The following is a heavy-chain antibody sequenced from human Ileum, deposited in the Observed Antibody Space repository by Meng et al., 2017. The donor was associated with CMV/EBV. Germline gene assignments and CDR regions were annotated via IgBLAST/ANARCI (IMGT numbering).Heavy chain of an antibody. D-gene: IGHD3-10*01. V-gene: IGHV4-4*07. CDR2: IYTSGTT. Sequence: QVPLQDPGPGLVKTSETLSLTCFVCGGSISNYYWSWIRQAAGKGLEWIAHIYTSGTTNYNPSLKSRVTMSVDTSRNQFSLKLTSVTAADTAVYYCARNYGSGNWNFFHYWGQGTLVTVSS. CDR3: ARNYGSGNWNFFHY. CDR1: GGSISNYY. J-gene: IGHJ4*02.